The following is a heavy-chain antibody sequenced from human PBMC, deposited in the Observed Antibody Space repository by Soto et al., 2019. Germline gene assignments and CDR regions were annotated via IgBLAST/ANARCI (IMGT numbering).Heavy chain of an antibody. Sequence: QVQLVQSGAEVKKPGSSVKVSCKASGGTFSSYAISWVRQAPGQGLEWMGGIIPISGTANYAQKFQGRVTITADEYTSTAYMELSSLRAEDTAVYYCASSQGSSTSLEIYYYYYYGMGVCGQGTTVTFSS. D-gene: IGHD2-2*01. CDR3: ASSQGSSTSLEIYYYYYYGMGV. CDR2: IIPISGTA. J-gene: IGHJ6*02. V-gene: IGHV1-69*01. CDR1: GGTFSSYA.